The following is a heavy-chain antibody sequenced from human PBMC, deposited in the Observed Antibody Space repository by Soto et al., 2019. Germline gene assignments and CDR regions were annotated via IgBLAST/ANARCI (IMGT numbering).Heavy chain of an antibody. CDR1: GFTFSSYG. D-gene: IGHD2-15*01. CDR3: AKDREVVSPMDGMDV. V-gene: IGHV3-30*18. J-gene: IGHJ6*02. CDR2: ISHDGSNK. Sequence: QVQLVESGGGVVQPGRSLRLSCAASGFTFSSYGMHWVRQAPGKGLEWVAVISHDGSNKYYADSVKGRFTISRDNSKNTLYPQMNSLRAEDTAVYYCAKDREVVSPMDGMDVWGQGTTVTVSS.